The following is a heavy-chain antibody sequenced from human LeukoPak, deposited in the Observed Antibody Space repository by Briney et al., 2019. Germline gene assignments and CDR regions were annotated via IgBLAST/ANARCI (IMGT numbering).Heavy chain of an antibody. D-gene: IGHD6-6*01. CDR1: GYSFTSYW. Sequence: GESLKIPCQGSGYSFTSYWIGWVRQMPGKGLEWMGIIYPGDSDTRYSPSFQGQVTISADKSISTAYLQWSSLKASDTAMYYCARSIAARPDYYYYYGMDVWGQGTTVTVSS. CDR3: ARSIAARPDYYYYYGMDV. V-gene: IGHV5-51*01. CDR2: IYPGDSDT. J-gene: IGHJ6*02.